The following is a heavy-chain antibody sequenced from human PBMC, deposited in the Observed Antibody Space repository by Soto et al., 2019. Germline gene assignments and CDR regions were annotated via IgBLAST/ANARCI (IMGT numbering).Heavy chain of an antibody. D-gene: IGHD2-21*01. CDR3: EARPVAS. V-gene: IGHV3-7*01. CDR1: GFSFSINW. CDR2: INQDGRET. J-gene: IGHJ5*02. Sequence: EVQLVESGGGLVQPGGSLRLSCAASGFSFSINWMNWVRQAPGKGLEWLANINQDGRETFYVDSVKGRFTISRDNAHNLLYLQMHNLRAADMALYYCEARPVASWGQGTLVTVSS.